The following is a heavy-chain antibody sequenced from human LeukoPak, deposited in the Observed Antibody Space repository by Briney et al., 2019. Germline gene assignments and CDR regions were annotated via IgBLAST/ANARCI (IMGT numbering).Heavy chain of an antibody. D-gene: IGHD1-20*01. CDR2: IYYSGST. CDR1: GGSISSYY. V-gene: IGHV4-59*12. CDR3: ARTTYKWNPYYYYYMDV. J-gene: IGHJ6*03. Sequence: SETLSLTCTVSGGSISSYYWSWIRQPPGKGLEWIGYIYYSGSTNYNPSLKSRVTISVDTSKNQFSLKLSSVTAADTAVYYCARTTYKWNPYYYYYMDVWGKGTTVTVSS.